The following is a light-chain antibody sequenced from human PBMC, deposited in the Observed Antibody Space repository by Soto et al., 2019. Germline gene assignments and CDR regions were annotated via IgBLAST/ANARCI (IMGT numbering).Light chain of an antibody. CDR2: GAS. V-gene: IGKV3-20*01. J-gene: IGKJ3*01. Sequence: EIVLTQSPGTLSLSPGERATLSCRASQSVISNYLAWYQQKPGQAPRLLIYGASTRATGIPDRFSGSGSGTDFTLTISRLEPEDFAVYYCQQHGSSPFTFGPGTKVGIK. CDR1: QSVISNY. CDR3: QQHGSSPFT.